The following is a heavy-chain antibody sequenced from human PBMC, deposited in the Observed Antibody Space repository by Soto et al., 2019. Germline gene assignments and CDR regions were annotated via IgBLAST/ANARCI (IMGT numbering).Heavy chain of an antibody. J-gene: IGHJ6*02. CDR1: GDSITRSNW. CDR2: IYHTGNT. CDR3: ASSGWSEDYYYYYGMDV. Sequence: SETLSLTCAVSGDSITRSNWWSWVRQTPGKGLEWIAEIYHTGNTKYNPSLESRVTISVDKSKNQFSLSLTSVTAADTAIYFCASSGWSEDYYYYYGMDVWGQGTAVTVSS. D-gene: IGHD6-19*01. V-gene: IGHV4-4*02.